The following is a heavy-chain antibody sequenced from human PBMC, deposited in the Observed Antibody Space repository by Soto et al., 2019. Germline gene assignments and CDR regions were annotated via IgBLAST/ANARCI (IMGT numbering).Heavy chain of an antibody. CDR1: GYTFTSYY. CDR3: ARDRPYGTVTHARSYYGMDV. D-gene: IGHD4-17*01. CDR2: INPSGGST. V-gene: IGHV1-46*01. J-gene: IGHJ6*02. Sequence: ASVKVSCKASGYTFTSYYMHWVRQAPGQGLEWMGIINPSGGSTSYAQKFQGRVTMTRDTSTSTVYMELSSLRSEDTAVYYCARDRPYGTVTHARSYYGMDVWGQGTTVTVSS.